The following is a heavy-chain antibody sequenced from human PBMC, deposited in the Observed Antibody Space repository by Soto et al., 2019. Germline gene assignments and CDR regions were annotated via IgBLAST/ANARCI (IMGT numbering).Heavy chain of an antibody. J-gene: IGHJ4*02. D-gene: IGHD4-17*01. CDR2: IKPKADDGTT. CDR3: TTIYPFTVTVFLDY. V-gene: IGHV3-15*01. CDR1: GFSFTNAW. Sequence: DVQLVESGGGLVKPGRTLRLSCAASGFSFTNAWMNWVRQAPGKGLEWIGRIKPKADDGTTDYAAPVRGRFTISRDDSKDTLYLQMNNLRTEDTAVYYCTTIYPFTVTVFLDYWGQGTLVTVSS.